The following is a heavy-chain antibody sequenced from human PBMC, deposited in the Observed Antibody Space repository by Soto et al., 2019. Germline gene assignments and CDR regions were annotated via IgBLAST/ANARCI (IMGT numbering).Heavy chain of an antibody. CDR1: GDSVSSRFW. D-gene: IGHD6-19*01. CDR3: ARDYHSGGAFDI. CDR2: IYHSGST. J-gene: IGHJ3*02. V-gene: IGHV4-4*02. Sequence: PSETLSLTCAVSGDSVSSRFWWSWVRQSPGKGLEWIGEIYHSGSTNYNPSLKSRVTMSVDNSKNQFSLKLSSVTAADTAVYYCARDYHSGGAFDIWGQGTMVTVSS.